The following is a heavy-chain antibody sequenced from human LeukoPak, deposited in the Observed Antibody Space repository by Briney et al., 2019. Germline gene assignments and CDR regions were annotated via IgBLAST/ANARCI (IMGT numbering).Heavy chain of an antibody. D-gene: IGHD2-2*01. J-gene: IGHJ5*02. CDR1: GGSFSGYY. CDR3: AGGRMGYCSSTSCYRWFDP. Sequence: SETLSLTCAVYGGSFSGYYWSWIRQPPGKGLEWIGEINHSGSTNYNPSLKSRVTISVDTSKNQFSLKLSSVTAADTAVYYCAGGRMGYCSSTSCYRWFDPWGQGTLVTVSS. CDR2: INHSGST. V-gene: IGHV4-34*01.